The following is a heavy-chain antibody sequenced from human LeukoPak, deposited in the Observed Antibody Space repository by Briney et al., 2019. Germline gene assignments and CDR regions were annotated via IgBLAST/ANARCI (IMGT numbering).Heavy chain of an antibody. CDR2: IIPIFGTA. CDR1: GGTFSSYA. V-gene: IGHV1-69*06. CDR3: ARDRKYYYDSSGYYYGAYYFDY. D-gene: IGHD3-22*01. Sequence: GASVKVSCKASGGTFSSYAISWVRQAPGQGLEWMGGIIPIFGTANYAQKFQGRVTITADKSTSTAYMELSSLRSEDTAVYYCARDRKYYYDSSGYYYGAYYFDYWGQGTLVTVSS. J-gene: IGHJ4*02.